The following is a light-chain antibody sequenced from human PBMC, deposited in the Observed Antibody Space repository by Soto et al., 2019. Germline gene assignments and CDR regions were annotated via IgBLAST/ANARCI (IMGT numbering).Light chain of an antibody. CDR2: GAS. CDR3: QQYMSSVT. Sequence: EIVLTQSPGSLSLSPGQRATLSCRASQSVDSTFFAWYQKKPGQAPRLLIYGASKRDTGVPDRFSGSGSGTDFTLTISRLEPEDLAVYYCQQYMSSVTFGQGTKVGI. J-gene: IGKJ1*01. V-gene: IGKV3-20*01. CDR1: QSVDSTF.